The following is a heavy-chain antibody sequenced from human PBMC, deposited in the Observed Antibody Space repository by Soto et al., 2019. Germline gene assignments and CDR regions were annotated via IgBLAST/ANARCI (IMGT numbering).Heavy chain of an antibody. CDR2: ISGSVGST. CDR3: AKDRTIASRNFDA. Sequence: EVQLLETGGGLVQPGGSLRLSCADSGFIFSDHGMSWVRQAPGKGLEWVAAISGSVGSTYYADSVRGRFTISRDNSNDTLYLQMNSLRDEDTAVYYCAKDRTIASRNFDAWGQGALVTVSS. D-gene: IGHD6-6*01. V-gene: IGHV3-23*01. J-gene: IGHJ4*02. CDR1: GFIFSDHG.